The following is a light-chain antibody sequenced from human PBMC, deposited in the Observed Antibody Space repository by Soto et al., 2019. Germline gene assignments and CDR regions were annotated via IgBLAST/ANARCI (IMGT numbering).Light chain of an antibody. CDR2: DAS. CDR1: QNINNF. Sequence: VLTQSPATLSLSPGDRATLSCRAGQNINNFIAWYQHKPGQAPRLLIYDASNRATGIPGRFSGSGSGTDFTLTINSLECEDFAVYYCQHRGRFGQGTKVDIK. V-gene: IGKV3-11*01. J-gene: IGKJ1*01. CDR3: QHRGR.